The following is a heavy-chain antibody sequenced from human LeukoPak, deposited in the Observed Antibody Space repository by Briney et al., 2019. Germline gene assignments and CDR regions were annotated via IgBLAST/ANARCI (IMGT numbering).Heavy chain of an antibody. V-gene: IGHV3-21*01. D-gene: IGHD6-13*01. Sequence: GGSLRLSCAASGFTFSSYIMNWVRQAPGKGLEWVSSISSSSSYIYYADSVKGRFTISRDNAKNSLYLQMNSLRAEDTAVYYCARSGSSSWYYFDYWGQGTLVTVSS. CDR2: ISSSSSYI. J-gene: IGHJ4*02. CDR3: ARSGSSSWYYFDY. CDR1: GFTFSSYI.